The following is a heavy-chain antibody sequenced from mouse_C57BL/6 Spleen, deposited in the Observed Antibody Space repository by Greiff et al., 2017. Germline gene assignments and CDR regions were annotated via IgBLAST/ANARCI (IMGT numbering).Heavy chain of an antibody. J-gene: IGHJ4*01. CDR1: GFTFSDYG. V-gene: IGHV5-17*01. Sequence: VMLVESGGGLVKPGGSLKLSCAASGFTFSDYGMHWVRQAPETGLEWVAYLSSGSSTVYYADTVKGRFTISRDNAKNTLFLQMTSLRSGATAMYYCARRGYSARDYWSQGTSVTVSS. CDR3: ARRGYSARDY. CDR2: LSSGSSTV. D-gene: IGHD2-2*01.